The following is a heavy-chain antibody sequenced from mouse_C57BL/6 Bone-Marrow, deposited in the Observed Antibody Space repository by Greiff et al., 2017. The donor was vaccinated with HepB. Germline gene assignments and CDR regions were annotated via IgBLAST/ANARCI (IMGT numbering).Heavy chain of an antibody. CDR3: ARYTIVTTHWYFDV. D-gene: IGHD2-5*01. CDR2: ISDGGSYT. J-gene: IGHJ1*03. V-gene: IGHV5-4*01. Sequence: EVQLQESGGGLVKPGGSLKLSCAASGFTFSSYAMSWVRQTPEKRLEWVATISDGGSYTYYPDNVKGRFTISRDNAKNNLYLQMSHLKSEDTAMYYCARYTIVTTHWYFDVWGTGTTVTVSS. CDR1: GFTFSSYA.